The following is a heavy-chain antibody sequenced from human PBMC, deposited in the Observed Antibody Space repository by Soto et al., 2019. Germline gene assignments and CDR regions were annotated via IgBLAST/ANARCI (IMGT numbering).Heavy chain of an antibody. CDR2: VYYSGST. CDR1: GGSVTSSSHY. D-gene: IGHD3-10*01. Sequence: QLQLQESGPGLVKPSETLSLTCTVSGGSVTSSSHYWGWIRQPPGKGLEWIGSVYYSGSTFSNPSLKSRVTMTVDTSKNQFSLKLNFVTAADTAVYYCATGDYYASGKYYNGGFDSWGQGTLVTVSS. V-gene: IGHV4-39*01. CDR3: ATGDYYASGKYYNGGFDS. J-gene: IGHJ5*01.